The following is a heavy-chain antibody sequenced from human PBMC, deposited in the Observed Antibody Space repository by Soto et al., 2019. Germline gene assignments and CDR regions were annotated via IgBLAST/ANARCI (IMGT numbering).Heavy chain of an antibody. CDR2: ISTSGDST. V-gene: IGHV3-23*01. CDR1: GFTFSSYA. Sequence: EVQLLESGAGLVQPGGSLRLSCAASGFTFSSYAMSWVRQAPGKGLEWVSGISTSGDSTYYADSVKGRFTISRDNSKDTLYLQMNSLRAGDRAVYYCAINSRYCSSTSCYADWGQGTRVTVSS. CDR3: AINSRYCSSTSCYAD. D-gene: IGHD2-2*01. J-gene: IGHJ4*02.